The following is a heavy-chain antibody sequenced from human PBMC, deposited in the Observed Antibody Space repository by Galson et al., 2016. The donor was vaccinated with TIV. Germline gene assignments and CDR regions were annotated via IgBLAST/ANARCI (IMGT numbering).Heavy chain of an antibody. D-gene: IGHD2-21*01. CDR1: GFTFGSYG. CDR3: ARDIFPYYGMDV. J-gene: IGHJ6*02. CDR2: IRSSSSYK. Sequence: SLRLSCAASGFTFGSYGMHWVRQAPGKGLEWVSSIRSSSSYKSYADSVKGRFTISRDNAKNSLYLQMNSLRAEDTAVYYCARDIFPYYGMDVWGQGTTVTVSS. V-gene: IGHV3-21*01.